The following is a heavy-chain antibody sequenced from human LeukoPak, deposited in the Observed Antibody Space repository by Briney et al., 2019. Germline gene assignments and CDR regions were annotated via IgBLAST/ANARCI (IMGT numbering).Heavy chain of an antibody. CDR1: GFTVSSNY. D-gene: IGHD4-11*01. Sequence: GGSLRLSCAASGFTVSSNYMSWVRQAPGKGLEWVSVIYSSGSTYYADSVKGRFTISRDNSKNTLYLQMNSLRAEDTAVYYCAKVTYSNYGYFDCWGQGTLVTVSS. J-gene: IGHJ4*02. V-gene: IGHV3-53*01. CDR2: IYSSGST. CDR3: AKVTYSNYGYFDC.